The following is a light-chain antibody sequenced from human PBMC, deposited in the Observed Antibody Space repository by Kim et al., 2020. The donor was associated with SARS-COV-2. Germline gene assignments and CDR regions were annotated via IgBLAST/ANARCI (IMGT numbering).Light chain of an antibody. CDR1: EDMSDY. CDR2: DAA. V-gene: IGKV1-33*01. J-gene: IGKJ5*01. Sequence: ASVGDRVTITCPASEDMSDYFNWYHQKPGEAPKVLIRDAANLESGVPSRFSRGGYGTEFSLTISSVQPEDMVTYYCQQYDAPPFTFGQGTRLEIK. CDR3: QQYDAPPFT.